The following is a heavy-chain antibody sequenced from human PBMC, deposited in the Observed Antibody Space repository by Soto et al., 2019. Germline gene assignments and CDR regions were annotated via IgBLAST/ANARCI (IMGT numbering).Heavy chain of an antibody. J-gene: IGHJ5*02. CDR3: ARRSDEGGGWVDP. CDR1: GYIFTNYW. CDR2: VDPSDSSA. D-gene: IGHD3-10*01. Sequence: GESLKISCRASGYIFTNYWITWVRQMPGQGLERMGTVDPSDSSAVYSPSFQGHVTISVDEAINTVYLHWGSLKASDTAIYYCARRSDEGGGWVDPWGQGTLV. V-gene: IGHV5-10-1*01.